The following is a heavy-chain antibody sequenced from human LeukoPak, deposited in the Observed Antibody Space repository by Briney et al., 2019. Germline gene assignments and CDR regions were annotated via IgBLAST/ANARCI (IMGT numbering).Heavy chain of an antibody. D-gene: IGHD4-17*01. CDR1: GGSISSGGYY. CDR2: IYYSGST. V-gene: IGHV4-31*03. CDR3: ARGTVAKNYFDY. Sequence: SETLSLTCTVSGGSISSGGYYWSWIRQHPGKGLEWIGYIYYSGSTYYNPSLKSRVTISVDKSKNQFSLKLSSVTAADTAVYYCARGTVAKNYFDYWGQGTLVTVSS. J-gene: IGHJ4*02.